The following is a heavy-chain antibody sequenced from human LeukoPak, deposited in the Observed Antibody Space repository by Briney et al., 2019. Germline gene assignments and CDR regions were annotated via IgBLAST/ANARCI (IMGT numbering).Heavy chain of an antibody. CDR2: IYHSGST. CDR3: ARVSRGYRGFFDY. Sequence: SETLSLTCAVSGGSISSGGYSWSWIRQPPGKGLGWIGYIYHSGSTYYNPSLKSRVTISVDRSKNQFSLKLSSVTAADTAVYYCARVSRGYRGFFDYWGQGTLVTVSS. V-gene: IGHV4-30-2*01. CDR1: GGSISSGGYS. J-gene: IGHJ4*02. D-gene: IGHD5-18*01.